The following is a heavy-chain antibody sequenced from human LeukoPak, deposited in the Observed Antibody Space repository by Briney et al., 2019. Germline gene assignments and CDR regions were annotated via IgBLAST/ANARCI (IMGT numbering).Heavy chain of an antibody. J-gene: IGHJ5*02. CDR3: ARDLGAAAEVWFDP. Sequence: ASVKVSCKASGYTFTSYAMNWVRQAPGQGLEWMGWINTNTGNPTYAQGFTGRFVFSLDTSVSTAYLQISSLKAEDTAVYYCARDLGAAAEVWFDPWGQGTLVTVSS. V-gene: IGHV7-4-1*02. CDR2: INTNTGNP. CDR1: GYTFTSYA. D-gene: IGHD6-13*01.